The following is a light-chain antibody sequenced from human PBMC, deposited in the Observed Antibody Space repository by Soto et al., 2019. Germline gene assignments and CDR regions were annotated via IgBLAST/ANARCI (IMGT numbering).Light chain of an antibody. CDR1: QSISLSS. Sequence: EILLAQSPGTLSLPPGERATLSCSASQSISLSSLAWYQQRPAQPPRLLMYGASRRATGIPDRFSGRGSGTDFPLISSRLEPEDFAVYYCQQFAGSFGGGTKVDIK. CDR3: QQFAGS. V-gene: IGKV3-20*01. J-gene: IGKJ4*02. CDR2: GAS.